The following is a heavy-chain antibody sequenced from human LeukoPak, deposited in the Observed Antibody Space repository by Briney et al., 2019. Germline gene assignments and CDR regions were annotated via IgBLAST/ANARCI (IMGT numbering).Heavy chain of an antibody. V-gene: IGHV3-23*01. J-gene: IGHJ3*02. D-gene: IGHD2-21*01. CDR3: AKVGDCGGDCYSAAFDI. Sequence: GGSLRLSCAASGFTFSSYAMSWVRQAPGKGLEWVSAISGSGGSTYYADSVKGRFTISRDNSKNTLYLQMNSLRAEDTAVYYCAKVGDCGGDCYSAAFDIWGQGTMVTVS. CDR2: ISGSGGST. CDR1: GFTFSSYA.